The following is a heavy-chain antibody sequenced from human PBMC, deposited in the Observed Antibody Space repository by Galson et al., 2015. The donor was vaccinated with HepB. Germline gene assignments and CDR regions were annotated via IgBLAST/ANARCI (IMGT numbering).Heavy chain of an antibody. V-gene: IGHV3-30*18. CDR2: ISYDGSNK. CDR1: GFTFSSYG. J-gene: IGHJ4*02. D-gene: IGHD3/OR15-3a*01. Sequence: SLRLSCAASGFTFSSYGMHWVRQAPGKGLEWVAVISYDGSNKYYADSVKGRFTISRDNSKNTLYLQMNSLRAEDTAVYYCAKEHGRSLHYWGQGTLVTVSS. CDR3: AKEHGRSLHY.